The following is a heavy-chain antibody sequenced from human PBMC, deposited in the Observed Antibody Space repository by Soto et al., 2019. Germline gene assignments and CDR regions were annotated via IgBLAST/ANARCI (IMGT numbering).Heavy chain of an antibody. Sequence: EVQLVESGGGLVQPGGSLRLSCAASGFTVSSNYMSWVRQAPGKGLEWVSVIYSGGSTYYADSVKGRFTISRDNSKNTLYLQMNSLRAEDTAVYYCASVVVPAAMLYYYYMDVWGKGTTVTVSS. V-gene: IGHV3-66*01. CDR1: GFTVSSNY. CDR3: ASVVVPAAMLYYYYMDV. CDR2: IYSGGST. D-gene: IGHD2-2*01. J-gene: IGHJ6*03.